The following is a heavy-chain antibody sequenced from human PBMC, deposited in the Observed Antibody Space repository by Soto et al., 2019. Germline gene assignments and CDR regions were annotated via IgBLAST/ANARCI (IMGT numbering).Heavy chain of an antibody. CDR2: IYYSGST. CDR3: AKETVCTAVEDN. D-gene: IGHD6-13*01. CDR1: GGSISRSSYY. V-gene: IGHV4-39*02. J-gene: IGHJ4*02. Sequence: SETLSLTCTVSGGSISRSSYYWGWVRQPPGKGLEWIGSIYYSGSTYYNPSLKSRVTISVDTSKNTLYLQMNGLRADDTAVYYCAKETVCTAVEDNWGQGTLVTVSS.